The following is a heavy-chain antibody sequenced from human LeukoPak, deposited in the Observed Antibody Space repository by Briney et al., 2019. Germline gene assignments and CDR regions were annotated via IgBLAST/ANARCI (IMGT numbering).Heavy chain of an antibody. CDR3: ARGGANFFDF. D-gene: IGHD2-8*01. J-gene: IGHJ4*02. Sequence: GGSLRLSCEASGFTFNRYAMHWVRQAPGKGLEWVAVISYDGSNIQYADSVKGRFTISRDNSKNTLYLQVNSLSGEDTAVHYCARGGANFFDFWGQGALVTVSS. CDR1: GFTFNRYA. V-gene: IGHV3-30-3*01. CDR2: ISYDGSNI.